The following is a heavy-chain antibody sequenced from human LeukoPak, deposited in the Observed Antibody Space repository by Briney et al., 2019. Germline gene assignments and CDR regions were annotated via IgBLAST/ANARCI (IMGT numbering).Heavy chain of an antibody. V-gene: IGHV3-33*01. CDR1: GFTFSSYG. CDR3: SIQIAYYYDSSGYYTTDY. J-gene: IGHJ4*02. CDR2: IYYDGSDK. D-gene: IGHD3-22*01. Sequence: PGRSLRLSCAASGFTFSSYGMHWVRQAPGKGLEWVAIIYYDGSDKYYADSVKGRFTISRDNSKDTLYLQMNSLRAEDTAVYYCSIQIAYYYDSSGYYTTDYWGQGTLVTVSS.